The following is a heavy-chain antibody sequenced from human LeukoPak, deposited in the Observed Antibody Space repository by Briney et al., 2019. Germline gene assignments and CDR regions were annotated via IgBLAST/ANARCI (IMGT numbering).Heavy chain of an antibody. J-gene: IGHJ2*01. CDR1: GGSFSGYH. D-gene: IGHD2-21*01. CDR2: IHYRGST. Sequence: SETLSLTRAVSGGSFSGYHWSWIRQPPGKGLEWIVEIHYRGSTYYKPSLRSRVTISGDTSKNQFSLKVRSVTAADTAVYYCARGILRSYYSDLWGRGTLVTASS. V-gene: IGHV4-34*01. CDR3: ARGILRSYYSDL.